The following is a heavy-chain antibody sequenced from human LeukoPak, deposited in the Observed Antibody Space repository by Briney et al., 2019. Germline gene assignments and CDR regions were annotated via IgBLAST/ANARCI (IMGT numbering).Heavy chain of an antibody. D-gene: IGHD3-10*01. CDR3: ARLVRGVHIDY. Sequence: SGTLSLTCTVSGGSISSSSYYWGWIRQPPGKGLEWIGSIYYSGSTYYNPSLKSRVTISVDTSKNQFSLKLSSVTAADTAVYYCARLVRGVHIDYWGQGTLVTVSS. J-gene: IGHJ4*02. V-gene: IGHV4-39*01. CDR1: GGSISSSSYY. CDR2: IYYSGST.